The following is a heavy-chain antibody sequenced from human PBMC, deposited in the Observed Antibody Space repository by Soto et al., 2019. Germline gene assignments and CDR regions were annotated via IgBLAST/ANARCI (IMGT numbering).Heavy chain of an antibody. V-gene: IGHV4-4*07. CDR1: GGSISSYY. Sequence: SETLSLTCTVSGGSISSYYWSWIRQPAGKGLEWIGRIYTSGSTNYNPSLKSRVTMSVDTSKNQFSLKLSSVTAADTAVYYCARGRRDQLLRSRGHSFDPWGQGTLVTVSS. CDR3: ARGRRDQLLRSRGHSFDP. D-gene: IGHD2-2*01. CDR2: IYTSGST. J-gene: IGHJ5*02.